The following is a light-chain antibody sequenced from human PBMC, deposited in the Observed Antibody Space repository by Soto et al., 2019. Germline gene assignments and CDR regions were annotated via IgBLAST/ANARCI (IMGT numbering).Light chain of an antibody. Sequence: IGLTQSPGTLSLSPGERATLSCRASQSVSSNLAWYQQKPGQAPRLLIYGASTRATGIPARFSGSGSGTEFTLTISSLQSEDFAVYYCQQYNNWPYTFGQGTRLDIK. CDR1: QSVSSN. CDR2: GAS. J-gene: IGKJ5*01. V-gene: IGKV3-15*01. CDR3: QQYNNWPYT.